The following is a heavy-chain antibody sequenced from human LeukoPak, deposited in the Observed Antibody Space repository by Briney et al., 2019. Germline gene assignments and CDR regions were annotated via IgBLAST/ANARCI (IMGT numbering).Heavy chain of an antibody. CDR1: GSSISSYY. D-gene: IGHD1-26*01. V-gene: IGHV4-59*01. J-gene: IGHJ4*02. CDR3: ARGYAGATTFDY. CDR2: IYYSGST. Sequence: KPSETLSLTCTVSGSSISSYYWSWIRQPPGKGLEWIGYIYYSGSTNYNPSLKSRVTISVDTSRNQFSLKLSSVTAADTAVYYCARGYAGATTFDYWGQGTLVTVPS.